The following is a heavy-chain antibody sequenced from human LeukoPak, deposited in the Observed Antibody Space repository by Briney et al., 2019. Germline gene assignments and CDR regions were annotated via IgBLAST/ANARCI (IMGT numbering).Heavy chain of an antibody. CDR2: ITPSGGT. V-gene: IGHV1-2*02. CDR3: VKRYGYNSGWYEY. D-gene: IGHD6-19*01. J-gene: IGHJ4*02. Sequence: ASVKVSCKASGYTFTSYAIHWVRQAPGQGLEWMGWITPSGGTNYPQKFQGRVAITWDTSITTAYMDLSSLRPEDTAVYYCVKRYGYNSGWYEYWGQGTLVTVSS. CDR1: GYTFTSYA.